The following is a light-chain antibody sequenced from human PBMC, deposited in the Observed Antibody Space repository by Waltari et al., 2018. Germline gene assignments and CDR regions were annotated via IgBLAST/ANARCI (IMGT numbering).Light chain of an antibody. Sequence: ELVLTQSPATLSLSPGERATLSCRASQSVSSYLVWYQQKPGQAPRLLIYDASNRATGIPARFSGSGSGTDFTLTISSLEPEDFAVYYCQQRSNWLALTFGGGTKVEIK. CDR3: QQRSNWLALT. J-gene: IGKJ4*01. CDR1: QSVSSY. V-gene: IGKV3-11*01. CDR2: DAS.